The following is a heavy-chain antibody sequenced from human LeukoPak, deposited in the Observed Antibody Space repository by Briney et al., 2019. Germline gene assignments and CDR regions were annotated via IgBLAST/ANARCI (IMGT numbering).Heavy chain of an antibody. CDR2: IYYSGST. Sequence: PSETLSLTCTVSGGSISSYYWSWIRQPPGKGLEWIGYIYYSGSTNYNPSLKSRVTISVDTSKNQFSLKLSSVTAADTAVYYCARRAYGSGSYYPYWDYWGQGTLVTVSS. D-gene: IGHD3-10*01. J-gene: IGHJ4*02. V-gene: IGHV4-59*08. CDR3: ARRAYGSGSYYPYWDY. CDR1: GGSISSYY.